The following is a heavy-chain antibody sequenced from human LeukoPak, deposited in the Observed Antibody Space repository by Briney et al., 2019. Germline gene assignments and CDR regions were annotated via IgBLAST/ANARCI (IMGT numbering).Heavy chain of an antibody. V-gene: IGHV3-23*01. CDR2: VSGGGGST. CDR3: SKDKEIYFSNKSGRWGRDFDY. Sequence: GGSMRLSCAVSGFTFNSYAMSWVRQAPGKGLEWVSSVSGGGGSTYYADSVKGRFTISRDNSKSTLYLQMNSLRAEDTAVYYCSKDKEIYFSNKSGRWGRDFDYWGQGTLVTVSS. J-gene: IGHJ4*02. CDR1: GFTFNSYA. D-gene: IGHD7-27*01.